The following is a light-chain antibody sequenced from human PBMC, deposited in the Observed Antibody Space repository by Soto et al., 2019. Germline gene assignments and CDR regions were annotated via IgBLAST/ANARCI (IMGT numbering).Light chain of an antibody. CDR2: DVS. V-gene: IGLV2-14*01. J-gene: IGLJ2*01. CDR3: SSYTSSSTLVV. Sequence: QSALTQPASVSGSPGQSITISCTGTSSDVGGYNYVSWYQQHPGKAPKVMIYDVSNRPSGVSNRFSGSKSGNTASLNISGLQAEDEAAYYCSSYTSSSTLVVFGGGTKLTVL. CDR1: SSDVGGYNY.